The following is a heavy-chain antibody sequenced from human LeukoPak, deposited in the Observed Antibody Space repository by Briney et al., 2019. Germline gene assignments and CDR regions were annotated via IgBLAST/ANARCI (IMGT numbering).Heavy chain of an antibody. CDR1: GFTFSSYA. J-gene: IGHJ4*02. CDR2: ISGSGGST. CDR3: AKDRSCANDICHGDFDY. D-gene: IGHD2-8*01. Sequence: GGSLRLSCAASGFTFSSYAVSWVRQAPGKGLEWVSSISGSGGSTYSADSVKGRFTISRDNSKNTLYLQMNSLRAEDTALHYCAKDRSCANDICHGDFDYWGQGTLVTVSS. V-gene: IGHV3-23*01.